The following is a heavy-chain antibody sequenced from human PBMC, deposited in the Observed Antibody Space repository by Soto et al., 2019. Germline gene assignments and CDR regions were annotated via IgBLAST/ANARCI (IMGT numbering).Heavy chain of an antibody. Sequence: QITLKESGPTLVKPTQTLTLTCTFSGFSLSTSGVGVGWIRQPPGKALEWLALIYWDDDKRYSRSLKSRLTTTKDTSKHHLVLTVTNMDPVDKASADCARNVRASPFDYWGQGTLVTVSS. J-gene: IGHJ4*02. V-gene: IGHV2-5*02. D-gene: IGHD1-26*01. CDR2: IYWDDDK. CDR3: ARNVRASPFDY. CDR1: GFSLSTSGVG.